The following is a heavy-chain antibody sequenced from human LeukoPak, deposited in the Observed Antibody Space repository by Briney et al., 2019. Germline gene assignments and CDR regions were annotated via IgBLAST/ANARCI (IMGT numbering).Heavy chain of an antibody. J-gene: IGHJ4*01. CDR3: VKDRGVLLWFGEPDY. CDR1: GFTFSSYA. Sequence: GGSLRLSCSASGFTFSSYAMHWVRQAPGKGPEYVSAISSNGGSTYYADSVKGRFTISRDNSKNTLYLQMSSLRAEDTAVYYCVKDRGVLLWFGEPDYWGHGTLVTVSS. D-gene: IGHD3-10*01. V-gene: IGHV3-64D*06. CDR2: ISSNGGST.